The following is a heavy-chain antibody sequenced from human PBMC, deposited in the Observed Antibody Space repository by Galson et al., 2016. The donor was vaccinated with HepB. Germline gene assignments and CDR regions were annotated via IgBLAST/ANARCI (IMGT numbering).Heavy chain of an antibody. CDR2: IYHSGIS. D-gene: IGHD3-22*01. Sequence: SETLSLTCAVSGGSISYNYWWSWVRQPPGQGLEWIGQIYHSGISNYNPSLKSRVSISVDKSKNHFSLQLTSVTAADTAIYSCAKSRYSDTTGYFFPDFWGQGTLVTVSS. V-gene: IGHV4-4*02. CDR3: AKSRYSDTTGYFFPDF. CDR1: GGSISYNYW. J-gene: IGHJ4*02.